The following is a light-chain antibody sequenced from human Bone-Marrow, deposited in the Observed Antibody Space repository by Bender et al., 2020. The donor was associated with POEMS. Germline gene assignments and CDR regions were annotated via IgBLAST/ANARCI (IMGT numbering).Light chain of an antibody. CDR1: SSNIGAHA. V-gene: IGLV1-44*01. Sequence: QSVLTQPPSASGTPGQRVTISCSGGSSNIGAHAVNWYQHLPGTAPKLLIYSSHRRPSEVPDRFSGSRSGTSASLAISGLQSEDEAVYYCCSYAGTYTWVFGGGTELTVL. CDR3: CSYAGTYTWV. CDR2: SSH. J-gene: IGLJ3*02.